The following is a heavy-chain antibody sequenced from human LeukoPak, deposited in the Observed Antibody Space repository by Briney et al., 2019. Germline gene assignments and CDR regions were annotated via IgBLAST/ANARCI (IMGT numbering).Heavy chain of an antibody. V-gene: IGHV4-34*01. J-gene: IGHJ4*02. CDR1: GGSFSGYY. D-gene: IGHD1-14*01. Sequence: PSETLSLTCAVYGGSFSGYYWSWIRQPPGKGLEWIGEINHSGSTNYNPSLKSRVTISVDTSKNQFSLKLSSVTAADTAVYYCARVGYDPGDYWGQGTLVTVSS. CDR2: INHSGST. CDR3: ARVGYDPGDY.